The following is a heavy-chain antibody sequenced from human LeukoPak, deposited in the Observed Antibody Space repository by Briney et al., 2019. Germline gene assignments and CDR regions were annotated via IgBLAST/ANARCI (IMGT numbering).Heavy chain of an antibody. CDR3: ARYPTGWYLDY. Sequence: SQTLSLTCAISGDSVSSSTAAWNWGRQSPSRGLEWLGRTYYRSKWYTDYAVSVRSRININPDTSKNQFSLQLNSVTPEDTAVYYCARYPTGWYLDYWGQGTLVTVSS. CDR2: TYYRSKWYT. V-gene: IGHV6-1*01. D-gene: IGHD6-19*01. J-gene: IGHJ4*02. CDR1: GDSVSSSTAA.